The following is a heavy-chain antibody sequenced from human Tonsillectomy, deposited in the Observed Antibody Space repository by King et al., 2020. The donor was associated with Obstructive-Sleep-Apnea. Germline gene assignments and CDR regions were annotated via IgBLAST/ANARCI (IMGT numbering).Heavy chain of an antibody. Sequence: VQLVESGGGVVQPGRSLRLSCAASGFTFSSYGMHWVRQAPGKGLEWVAVISYDGSNKYYADSVKGRFTISRDNSKNTLYLQMNSLRAEDTAVYYCAKVEVGYSYGLGVDYWGQGTLVTVSS. CDR3: AKVEVGYSYGLGVDY. D-gene: IGHD5-18*01. J-gene: IGHJ4*02. CDR1: GFTFSSYG. V-gene: IGHV3-30*18. CDR2: ISYDGSNK.